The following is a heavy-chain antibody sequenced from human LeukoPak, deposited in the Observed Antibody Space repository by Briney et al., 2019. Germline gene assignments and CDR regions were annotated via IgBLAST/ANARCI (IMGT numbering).Heavy chain of an antibody. Sequence: SETLSLTCAVYGGSFSGYYWSWIRQPPGKGLEWIGEINHSGSTNYNPSLKSRVTISVDTSKNQFSLKLSSVTAADTAVYYCARYVEEGYYDSSGYSARDAFDIWGQGTMVTVSS. CDR1: GGSFSGYY. CDR2: INHSGST. D-gene: IGHD3-22*01. J-gene: IGHJ3*02. V-gene: IGHV4-34*01. CDR3: ARYVEEGYYDSSGYSARDAFDI.